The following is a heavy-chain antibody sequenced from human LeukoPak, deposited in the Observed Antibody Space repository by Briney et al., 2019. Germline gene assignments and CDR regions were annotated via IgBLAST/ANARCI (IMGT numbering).Heavy chain of an antibody. D-gene: IGHD2-2*01. J-gene: IGHJ4*02. V-gene: IGHV4-31*03. Sequence: PSQTLSLTCTVSGGSISSGGYYWSRIRQHPGKGLEWIGYIYYSGSTYYNPSLNSRVTISVDTSKNQFSLKLSSVTAADTAVYYCARGRYCSSTSCLCFDHWGQGTLVTVSS. CDR3: ARGRYCSSTSCLCFDH. CDR2: IYYSGST. CDR1: GGSISSGGYY.